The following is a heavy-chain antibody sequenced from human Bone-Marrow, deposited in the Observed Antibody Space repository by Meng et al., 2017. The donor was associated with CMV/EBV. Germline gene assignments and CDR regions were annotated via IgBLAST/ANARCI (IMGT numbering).Heavy chain of an antibody. V-gene: IGHV3-21*01. CDR2: ISSSSSYI. Sequence: GGSLRLSCAASGFTFSSYSMNWVRQAPGKGLEWVSSISSSSSYIYYADSLKGRFTISRDNAKNSLYLQMNSLRAEDTAEYYCARDPYGDYYFDYWGQGTLVTVSS. D-gene: IGHD4-17*01. CDR3: ARDPYGDYYFDY. CDR1: GFTFSSYS. J-gene: IGHJ4*02.